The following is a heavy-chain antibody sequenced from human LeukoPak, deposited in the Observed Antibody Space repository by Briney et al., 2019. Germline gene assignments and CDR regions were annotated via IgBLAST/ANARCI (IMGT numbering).Heavy chain of an antibody. CDR1: GGSINTNY. V-gene: IGHV4-59*01. J-gene: IGHJ4*02. D-gene: IGHD6-19*01. Sequence: SETLSLTCTVSGGSINTNYWSWIGQPPGSGLEWVGYIHYSGSTNYNPSLKSRVTISVDTSKNQFSLYLTSVTAADTAVYYCTRVESGWLLKYWGQGSLVTVSS. CDR2: IHYSGST. CDR3: TRVESGWLLKY.